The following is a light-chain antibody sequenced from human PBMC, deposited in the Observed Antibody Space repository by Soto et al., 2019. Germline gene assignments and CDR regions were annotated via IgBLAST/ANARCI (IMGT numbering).Light chain of an antibody. J-gene: IGKJ1*01. V-gene: IGKV3-15*01. CDR3: HQYNNWPRT. CDR2: DAS. Sequence: EIVMTQSPATLSVSPGERATLSCRASQSVSSNLAWYQQKPGQAPRLLIYDASTRATGIPARFSGSGSGTEFTLTISSLQSEAFAVYYCHQYNNWPRTFGQGTKVEIK. CDR1: QSVSSN.